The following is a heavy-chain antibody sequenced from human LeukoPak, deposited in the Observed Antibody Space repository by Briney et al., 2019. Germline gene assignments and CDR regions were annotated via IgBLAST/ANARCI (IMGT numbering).Heavy chain of an antibody. D-gene: IGHD1-1*01. CDR2: IKQDGTEK. CDR3: ARDYNWGFDY. J-gene: IGHJ4*02. CDR1: GFTFSTYW. Sequence: GGSLRLSCAASGFTFSTYWMSWVRQAPGKGLEWVAKIKQDGTEKYYVDPVKGRFTISRDNAKTSLYLQMNSLRAEDTAVYYCARDYNWGFDYWGQGTVVTVSS. V-gene: IGHV3-7*01.